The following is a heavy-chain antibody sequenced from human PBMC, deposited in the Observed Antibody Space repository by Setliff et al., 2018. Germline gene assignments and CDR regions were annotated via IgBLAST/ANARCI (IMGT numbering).Heavy chain of an antibody. D-gene: IGHD2-15*01. CDR2: INHSGST. CDR3: GRGFSRIEGWGNWFDP. J-gene: IGHJ5*02. V-gene: IGHV4-34*01. CDR1: GGSFSDYY. Sequence: SETLSLTCAASGGSFSDYYWTWIRQPPGKGLEWIGEINHSGSTNCKPSLKSRVTIAVDTSKNQFSLKLSSVTAADTAVYYCGRGFSRIEGWGNWFDPWGQGILVTVSS.